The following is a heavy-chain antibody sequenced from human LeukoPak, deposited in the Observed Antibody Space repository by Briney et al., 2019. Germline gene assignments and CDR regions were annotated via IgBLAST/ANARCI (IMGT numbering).Heavy chain of an antibody. Sequence: PSETLSLTCTVSGGSISSYYWSWIRQPPGKGLEWIGYIYYSGSTNYNPSLKSRVTMSVDTSKKQFSLRLSSVTAAGTAVYFCARGPTVNNYYYGMDVWGQGTTVTVSS. CDR1: GGSISSYY. V-gene: IGHV4-59*01. D-gene: IGHD4-17*01. CDR2: IYYSGST. J-gene: IGHJ6*02. CDR3: ARGPTVNNYYYGMDV.